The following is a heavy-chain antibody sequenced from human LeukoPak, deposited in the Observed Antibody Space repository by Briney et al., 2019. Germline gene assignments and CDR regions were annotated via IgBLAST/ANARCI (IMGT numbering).Heavy chain of an antibody. CDR3: ARDQGIVVVPAAISSDAFDI. CDR1: GFTFSSYS. Sequence: GGSLRLSCAASGFTFSSYSMNWVRQAPGKGLEWVSYISSSSTIYYADSVKGRFTISRDNAKNSLYLQMNSLRAEDTAVYYCARDQGIVVVPAAISSDAFDIWGQGTMVTVSS. J-gene: IGHJ3*02. CDR2: ISSSSTI. V-gene: IGHV3-48*01. D-gene: IGHD2-2*02.